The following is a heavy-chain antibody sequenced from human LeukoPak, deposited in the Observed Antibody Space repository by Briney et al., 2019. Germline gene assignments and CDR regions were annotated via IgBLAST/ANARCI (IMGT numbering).Heavy chain of an antibody. CDR2: INPNTGGT. J-gene: IGHJ5*02. CDR3: ARGGYDYVWGSYRSWFDP. V-gene: IGHV1-2*06. D-gene: IGHD3-16*02. Sequence: ASVKVSCKASGYTFTGYHMHWVRQAPGEGLEWMGRINPNTGGTNYAQKFQGRVTMTRDTSITTAYMELSRLRSDDTAVYYCARGGYDYVWGSYRSWFDPWGQGTLVTVSS. CDR1: GYTFTGYH.